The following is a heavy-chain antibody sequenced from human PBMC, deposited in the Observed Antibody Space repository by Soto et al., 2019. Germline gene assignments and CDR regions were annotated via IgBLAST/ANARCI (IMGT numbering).Heavy chain of an antibody. D-gene: IGHD1-26*01. Sequence: QVQLVESGGGVVQPGRSLRLSCAASGFTFSTYGMHWVRQAPGKGLEWVAIIWYDGSNKYYADSVKGRFTISRDNSKNTLYLQMNSLRAEDTAVYYCAREREKWELLDFDYWGQGTLVTVSS. V-gene: IGHV3-33*01. CDR3: AREREKWELLDFDY. CDR2: IWYDGSNK. CDR1: GFTFSTYG. J-gene: IGHJ4*02.